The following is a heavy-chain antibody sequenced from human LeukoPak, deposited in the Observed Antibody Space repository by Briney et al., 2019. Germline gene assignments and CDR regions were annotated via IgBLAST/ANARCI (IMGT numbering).Heavy chain of an antibody. CDR2: IKHDGSEK. V-gene: IGHV3-7*01. Sequence: PGGSLRLSCAASGLSISGQWMNWVRQAPGQGLEWVAHIKHDGSEKYYVDSVKGRFTISREDAKNSLYLQMNSVRAEDTAIYYCAFSNNFNYWGRGTLVTVS. D-gene: IGHD3-3*02. CDR1: GLSISGQW. J-gene: IGHJ4*02. CDR3: AFSNNFNY.